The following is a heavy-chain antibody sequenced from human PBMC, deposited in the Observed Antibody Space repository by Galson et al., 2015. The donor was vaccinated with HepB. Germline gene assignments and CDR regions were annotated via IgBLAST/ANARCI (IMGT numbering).Heavy chain of an antibody. CDR2: IDPSDSYT. V-gene: IGHV5-10-1*01. Sequence: QSGAEVKKPGESLRISCKGSGYSFTSYWISWVRQMPGKGLEWMGRIDPSDSYTNYSPSFQGHVTISADKSISTAYLQWSSLKASDTAMYCCARHLINYYDSSGPADYWGQGTLVTVSS. CDR1: GYSFTSYW. CDR3: ARHLINYYDSSGPADY. J-gene: IGHJ4*02. D-gene: IGHD3-22*01.